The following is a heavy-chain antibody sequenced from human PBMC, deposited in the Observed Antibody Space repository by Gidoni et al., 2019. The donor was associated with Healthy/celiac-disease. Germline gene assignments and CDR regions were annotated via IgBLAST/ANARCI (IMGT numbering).Heavy chain of an antibody. CDR3: ARQRGYCSSTSCYSFDY. D-gene: IGHD2-2*01. J-gene: IGHJ4*02. V-gene: IGHV4-39*01. CDR1: GGSISSSSYY. Sequence: QLQLQESGPGLVKPSETLSLTCTVSGGSISSSSYYWGWIRQPPGKGLEWIGSIYYSGSTYYNPSLKSRVTISVDTSKNQFSLKLSSVTAADTAVYYCARQRGYCSSTSCYSFDYWGQGTLVTVSS. CDR2: IYYSGST.